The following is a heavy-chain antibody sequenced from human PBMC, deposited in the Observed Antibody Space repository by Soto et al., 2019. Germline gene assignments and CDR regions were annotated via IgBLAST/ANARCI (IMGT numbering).Heavy chain of an antibody. CDR3: AKVLLKETGYSSSWPRDKFATFDY. CDR2: ISGSGGST. Sequence: GGSLRLSCAASGFTFSSYAMSWVRQAPGKGLEWVSAISGSGGSTYYADSVKGRFTIPRDNSKNTRYLQMNSLRAEDTAVFYCAKVLLKETGYSSSWPRDKFATFDYWGQGTLVTVSS. D-gene: IGHD6-13*01. V-gene: IGHV3-23*01. J-gene: IGHJ4*02. CDR1: GFTFSSYA.